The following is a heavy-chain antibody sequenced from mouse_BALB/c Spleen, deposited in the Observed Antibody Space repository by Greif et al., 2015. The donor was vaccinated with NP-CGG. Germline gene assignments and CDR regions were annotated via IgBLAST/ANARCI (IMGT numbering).Heavy chain of an antibody. Sequence: VQLKQSGPELVKPGASMKISCKASGYSFTGYTMNWVKQSHGKNLEWIGLINPCNGGTSYNQKFKGKATLTVDKSSSTAYMELLSLTSEDSAVYYCAREGNGNYDAMDYWGQGTSVTVSS. CDR2: INPCNGGT. V-gene: IGHV1-18*01. CDR3: AREGNGNYDAMDY. CDR1: GYSFTGYT. D-gene: IGHD2-1*01. J-gene: IGHJ4*01.